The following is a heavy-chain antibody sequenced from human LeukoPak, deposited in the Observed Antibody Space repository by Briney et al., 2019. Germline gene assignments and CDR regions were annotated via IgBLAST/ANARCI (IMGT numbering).Heavy chain of an antibody. J-gene: IGHJ4*02. CDR2: INPSGGST. Sequence: ASVKVSCKASGYTFTSYYMHWVRQAPGQGLEWMGIINPSGGSTSYAQKLQGRVTMTTDTSTSTAYMELRSLRSDDTAVYYCARGQRTRSFDYWGQGTLVTVSS. CDR3: ARGQRTRSFDY. V-gene: IGHV1-46*01. CDR1: GYTFTSYY.